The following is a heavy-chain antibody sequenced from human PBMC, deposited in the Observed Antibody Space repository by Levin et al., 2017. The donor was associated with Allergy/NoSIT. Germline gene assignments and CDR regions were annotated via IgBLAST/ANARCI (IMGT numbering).Heavy chain of an antibody. CDR1: GFTFRDNW. J-gene: IGHJ6*02. D-gene: IGHD6-19*01. CDR2: VNQLGSER. CDR3: VRGSGYHYPFDV. V-gene: IGHV3-7*01. Sequence: GGSLRLSCAASGFTFRDNWMSWVRQAPGKGPEWVASVNQLGSERYYGESVEGRFIISRDTPQNSLYLQMNSLRIEDTAVYYCVRGSGYHYPFDVWGQGTTVTVSS.